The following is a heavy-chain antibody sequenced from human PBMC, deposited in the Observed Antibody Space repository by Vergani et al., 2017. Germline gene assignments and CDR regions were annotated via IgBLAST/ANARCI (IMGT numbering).Heavy chain of an antibody. Sequence: QLVQSGPEVKKPGTSVKVSCKASGYTFTSYGISWVRQAPGQGLEWMGWISAYNGNTNYAQKLQGRVTMTTDTSTSTAYMELRSLRSDDTAVYYCARGTGQFKEYYDMSGYSDYWGQGTLVTVSS. D-gene: IGHD3-22*01. CDR3: ARGTGQFKEYYDMSGYSDY. V-gene: IGHV1-18*01. CDR1: GYTFTSYG. CDR2: ISAYNGNT. J-gene: IGHJ4*02.